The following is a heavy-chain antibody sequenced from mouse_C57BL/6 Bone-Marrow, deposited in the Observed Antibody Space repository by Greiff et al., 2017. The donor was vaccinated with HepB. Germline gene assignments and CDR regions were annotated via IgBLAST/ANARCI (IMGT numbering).Heavy chain of an antibody. V-gene: IGHV1-54*01. CDR1: GYAFTNYL. Sequence: QVQLQQSGAELVRPGTSVKVSCKASGYAFTNYLIEWVKQRPGQGLEWIGVINPGSGGTNYNEKFKGKATLTADKSSSTAYMQLSSLTSEDSAVYCCARRDYSNYVPYYYAMDYWGQGTSVTVSS. D-gene: IGHD2-5*01. CDR2: INPGSGGT. J-gene: IGHJ4*01. CDR3: ARRDYSNYVPYYYAMDY.